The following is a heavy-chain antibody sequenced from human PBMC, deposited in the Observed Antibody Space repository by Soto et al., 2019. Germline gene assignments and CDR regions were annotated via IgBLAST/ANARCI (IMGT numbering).Heavy chain of an antibody. Sequence: EVQLLESGGGLVQPGGSLRLSCAASGFTFSSYAMSWVHQAPGKGLEWVSAISGSGGSTYYADSVKGRFTISRDNSKNTLYLQMNSLRAEDTAVYYCAKDGRIAAAGYYYYYGMDVWGQGTTVTVSS. J-gene: IGHJ6*02. CDR1: GFTFSSYA. D-gene: IGHD6-13*01. CDR3: AKDGRIAAAGYYYYYGMDV. V-gene: IGHV3-23*01. CDR2: ISGSGGST.